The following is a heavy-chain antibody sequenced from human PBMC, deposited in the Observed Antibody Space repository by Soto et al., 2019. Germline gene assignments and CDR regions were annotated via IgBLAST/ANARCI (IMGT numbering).Heavy chain of an antibody. Sequence: ASETLSLTCAVSGYSISSGYYWAWIRQPPGKGLEWIGTIYHSGSIFHNPSLKSRVAISVDTSKSQFSLKLRSVTAADTAIYYCAVGYCGSASCSREYFQHCGQGTLVTVSS. V-gene: IGHV4-38-2*01. CDR1: GYSISSGYY. CDR3: AVGYCGSASCSREYFQH. D-gene: IGHD2-2*01. CDR2: IYHSGSI. J-gene: IGHJ1*01.